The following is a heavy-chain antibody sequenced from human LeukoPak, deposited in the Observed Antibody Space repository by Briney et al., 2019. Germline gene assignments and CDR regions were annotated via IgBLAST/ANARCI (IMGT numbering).Heavy chain of an antibody. CDR1: GGSISDYY. V-gene: IGHV4-59*01. J-gene: IGHJ3*02. CDR2: VHHSGST. CDR3: VSYEEGSSWAQAFDI. D-gene: IGHD6-13*01. Sequence: SETLSLTCTVSGGSISDYYWNWIRQPPGKGLEWIGYVHHSGSTNYNPSLKSRVTMSIDTSKNQFSLRLSSVTAADTAVYYCVSYEEGSSWAQAFDIWSQVTMVTVSS.